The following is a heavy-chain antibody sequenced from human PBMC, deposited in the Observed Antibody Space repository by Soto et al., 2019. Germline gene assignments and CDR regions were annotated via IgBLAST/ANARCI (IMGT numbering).Heavy chain of an antibody. CDR3: ARLVHDSSGYSIYGMDV. V-gene: IGHV5-51*01. CDR1: GYSFTSYW. D-gene: IGHD3-22*01. J-gene: IGHJ6*01. CDR2: IYPGDSDT. Sequence: PGESLKISCKGSGYSFTSYWIGWVRQMPVKGLEWMGIIYPGDSDTRYSPSFQGQVTISADKSISTAYLQWSSLKASDTAMYYCARLVHDSSGYSIYGMDVWGQGLTVTVFS.